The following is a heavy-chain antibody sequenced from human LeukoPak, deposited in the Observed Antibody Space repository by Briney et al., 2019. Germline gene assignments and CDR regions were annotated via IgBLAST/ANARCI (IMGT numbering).Heavy chain of an antibody. V-gene: IGHV3-9*01. CDR2: ISWNSGSI. CDR3: AKDKRGTGGMDV. Sequence: GGSLRLSCAASGFTFSSYAMHWVRQAPGKGLEWVSGISWNSGSIGYADSVKGRFTISRDNAKNSLYLQMNSLRAEDTALYYCAKDKRGTGGMDVWGQGTTVTVSS. CDR1: GFTFSSYA. J-gene: IGHJ6*02. D-gene: IGHD1-1*01.